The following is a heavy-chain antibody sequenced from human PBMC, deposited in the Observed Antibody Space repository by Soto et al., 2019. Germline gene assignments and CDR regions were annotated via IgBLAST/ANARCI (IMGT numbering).Heavy chain of an antibody. J-gene: IGHJ6*02. CDR2: IGASGGST. V-gene: IGHV3-23*01. D-gene: IGHD1-1*01. Sequence: EVQLLESGGTLVQPGGSLRLSCAASGFTFSTYAMNWVRQAPGKGLEWVSGIGASGGSTYYSDSLKGRFTISRDNSKNMLYLQMNSVRVEDTAVYFCARDRSAGNYFYYGMDVWGQGTTVTVSS. CDR1: GFTFSTYA. CDR3: ARDRSAGNYFYYGMDV.